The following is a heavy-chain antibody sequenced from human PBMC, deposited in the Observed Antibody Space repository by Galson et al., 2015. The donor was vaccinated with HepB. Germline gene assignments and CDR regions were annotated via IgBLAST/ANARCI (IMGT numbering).Heavy chain of an antibody. Sequence: SVKVSCKASGYTFTTYTLHWVRRAPGQRLEWMGWINAGNGNTKYSQKFQDRVTITGDTSANTTYMELRSRRSEDTAVYYCARDPVHNNYFDYWGQGTLVTVPS. D-gene: IGHD2/OR15-2a*01. CDR1: GYTFTTYT. CDR2: INAGNGNT. V-gene: IGHV1-3*01. J-gene: IGHJ4*02. CDR3: ARDPVHNNYFDY.